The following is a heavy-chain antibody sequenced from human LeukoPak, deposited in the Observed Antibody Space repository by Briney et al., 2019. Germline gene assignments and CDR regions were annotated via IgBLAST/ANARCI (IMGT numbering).Heavy chain of an antibody. CDR3: ARGVVVVPAAPYYYYGMDV. Sequence: GASVKVSCKASGYTFTSYGISWVRQAPGQGLEWMGWISAYNGNTNYAQKLQGRVTMTTDTSTSTAYMELRSLRSDDTAVYYCARGVVVVPAAPYYYYGMDVWGQGTTVTVSS. CDR2: ISAYNGNT. D-gene: IGHD2-2*01. J-gene: IGHJ6*02. CDR1: GYTFTSYG. V-gene: IGHV1-18*01.